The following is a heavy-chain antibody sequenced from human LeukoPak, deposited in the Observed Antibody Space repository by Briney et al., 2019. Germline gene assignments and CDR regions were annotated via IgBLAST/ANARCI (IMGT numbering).Heavy chain of an antibody. CDR2: IRYDGSNK. CDR3: AKDRFQKRYGSGSYSGY. J-gene: IGHJ4*02. D-gene: IGHD3-10*01. V-gene: IGHV3-30*02. CDR1: GFTFSSYG. Sequence: GGSLRLSCAASGFTFSSYGMHWVRQAPGKGLEWVAFIRYDGSNKYYTDSVKGRFTISRDNSKNTLYLQMKSLRAQDTAVYYCAKDRFQKRYGSGSYSGYWGQGNLVTVSS.